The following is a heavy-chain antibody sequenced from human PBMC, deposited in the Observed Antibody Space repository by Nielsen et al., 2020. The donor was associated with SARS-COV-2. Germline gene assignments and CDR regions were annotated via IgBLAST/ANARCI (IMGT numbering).Heavy chain of an antibody. Sequence: GGSLRLSCAASGFTFDDYAMHWVRQAPGKGLEWVSGISWNSGSIGYADSVKGRFTISRDNAKNSLYLQMNSLRAEATALYYCAKGGLLPFDPWGQGTLVTVSS. D-gene: IGHD3-10*01. CDR1: GFTFDDYA. CDR2: ISWNSGSI. J-gene: IGHJ5*02. V-gene: IGHV3-9*01. CDR3: AKGGLLPFDP.